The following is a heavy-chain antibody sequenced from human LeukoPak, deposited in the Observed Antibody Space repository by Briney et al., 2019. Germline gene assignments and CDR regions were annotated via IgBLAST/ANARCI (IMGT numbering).Heavy chain of an antibody. Sequence: GGSLRLSCAASGFTFDDYAMHWVRQAPGKGLEWVSLISWDGGSTYYADSVRGRFTISRDNSKNSLYLQMNSLRAEDTALYYCAKDESRDTKSTGYWGQGTLVTVSS. V-gene: IGHV3-43D*03. CDR3: AKDESRDTKSTGY. D-gene: IGHD6-13*01. J-gene: IGHJ4*02. CDR2: ISWDGGST. CDR1: GFTFDDYA.